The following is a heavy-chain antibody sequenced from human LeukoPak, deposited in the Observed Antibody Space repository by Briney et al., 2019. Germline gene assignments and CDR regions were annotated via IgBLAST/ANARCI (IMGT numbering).Heavy chain of an antibody. J-gene: IGHJ6*03. D-gene: IGHD6-6*01. V-gene: IGHV4-34*01. CDR3: ARALRGIAARPPYYYYMDV. CDR1: GGSFSGYY. CDR2: INHSGST. Sequence: SETLALTCAVYGGSFSGYYWSWIRQPPGKGLEWIGEINHSGSTNSNPSLKSRVTISVDTSKNQFSLKLSSVTAADTAVYYCARALRGIAARPPYYYYMDVWGKGTTVTVSS.